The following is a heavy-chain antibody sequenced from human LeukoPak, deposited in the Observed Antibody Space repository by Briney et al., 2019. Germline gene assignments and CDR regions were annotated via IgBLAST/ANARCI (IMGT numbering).Heavy chain of an antibody. D-gene: IGHD3-22*01. CDR1: GFTFSSYW. Sequence: GGSLRLSCAASGFTFSSYWMSWVRQAPGKGLEWVANIKQDGSEKYYVDSAKGRFTLSRDNAKNSPYLQMNSLRADDTAVYYCASFSGYYFYFDYWRQGALVTVSS. V-gene: IGHV3-7*01. CDR2: IKQDGSEK. J-gene: IGHJ4*02. CDR3: ASFSGYYFYFDY.